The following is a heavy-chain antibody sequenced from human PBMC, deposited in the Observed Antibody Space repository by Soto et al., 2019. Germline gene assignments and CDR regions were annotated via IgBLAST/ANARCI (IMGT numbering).Heavy chain of an antibody. J-gene: IGHJ4*02. D-gene: IGHD2-15*01. V-gene: IGHV1-2*04. CDR3: ARAEGVGYCSGGSCYFDY. Sequence: ASVKVSCKASGYTFTGYYMHWVRQAPGQGLEWMGWINPNSGGTNYAQKFQGWVTMTRDTSISTAYMELSRLRSDDTAVYYCARAEGVGYCSGGSCYFDYWGQGTLVTVSS. CDR2: INPNSGGT. CDR1: GYTFTGYY.